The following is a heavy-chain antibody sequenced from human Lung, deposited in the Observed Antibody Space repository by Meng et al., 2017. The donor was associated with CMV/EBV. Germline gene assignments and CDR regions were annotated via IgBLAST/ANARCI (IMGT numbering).Heavy chain of an antibody. V-gene: IGHV1-2*02. CDR1: GYTFTDYY. CDR3: ARKAGVNGRGFDR. J-gene: IGHJ4*01. D-gene: IGHD3-10*01. Sequence: ASVKVSCKASGYTFTDYYMHWVRQAPGQGLEWMGLINLKSGGSHSAQKFQGRVTMTRDTSISTAYLDLSRLKSDDTAVYFCARKAGVNGRGFDRLGQGTLVTVSS. CDR2: INLKSGGS.